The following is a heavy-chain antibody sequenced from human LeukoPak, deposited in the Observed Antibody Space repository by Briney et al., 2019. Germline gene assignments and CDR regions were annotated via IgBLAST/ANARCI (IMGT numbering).Heavy chain of an antibody. Sequence: GESLKISCKGSGYSFTSYWITWVRQMPGKGLEWMGRIDPSDSYTNYSPSFQGHVTISADKSISTAYLQWSSLKASDTAMYYCVRGDLSGSLFYYFDYWGQGTLVTVSS. J-gene: IGHJ4*02. D-gene: IGHD3-10*01. CDR3: VRGDLSGSLFYYFDY. CDR2: IDPSDSYT. V-gene: IGHV5-10-1*01. CDR1: GYSFTSYW.